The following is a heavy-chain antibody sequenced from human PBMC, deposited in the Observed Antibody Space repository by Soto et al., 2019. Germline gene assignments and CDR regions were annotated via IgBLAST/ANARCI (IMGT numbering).Heavy chain of an antibody. Sequence: SETLSLTCAVSGGSISSSNWWSWVRQPPGKGLEWIGKIYHSGSTNYNPSLKSRVTISVDKSKNQFSLKLSSVTAADTAVYYCARGDYDSSGHNYYYGMDVWGQGTTVTVSS. D-gene: IGHD3-22*01. CDR1: GGSISSSNW. V-gene: IGHV4-4*02. J-gene: IGHJ6*02. CDR3: ARGDYDSSGHNYYYGMDV. CDR2: IYHSGST.